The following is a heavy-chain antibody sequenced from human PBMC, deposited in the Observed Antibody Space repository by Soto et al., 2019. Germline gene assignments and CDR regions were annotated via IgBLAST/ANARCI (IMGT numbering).Heavy chain of an antibody. CDR1: GFTFSSYG. CDR3: AKDRYDLSWFDP. J-gene: IGHJ5*02. Sequence: QVQLVESGGGVVQPVRSLRLSCAASGFTFSSYGMHCVRQAPGKGLEWVAVISYDGSHKYYADSVKGRFTISRDNSKNTLYLQMNSRRAEDTAVYYCAKDRYDLSWFDPWGQGSLVTVSS. CDR2: ISYDGSHK. V-gene: IGHV3-30*18. D-gene: IGHD3-3*01.